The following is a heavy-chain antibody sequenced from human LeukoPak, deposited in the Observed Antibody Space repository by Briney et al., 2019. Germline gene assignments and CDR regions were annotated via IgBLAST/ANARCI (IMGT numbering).Heavy chain of an antibody. CDR3: AKDSGDYSNYDYYYYYMDV. D-gene: IGHD4-11*01. Sequence: PGGSLRLSCAASGFTFSSYGMHWVRQAPGKGLEWVAFIRYDGSNKYYADSVKGRFTISRDNSKNTLYLQMNSLRAEDTAVYYCAKDSGDYSNYDYYYYYMDVWGKGTTVTVS. CDR2: IRYDGSNK. J-gene: IGHJ6*03. V-gene: IGHV3-30*02. CDR1: GFTFSSYG.